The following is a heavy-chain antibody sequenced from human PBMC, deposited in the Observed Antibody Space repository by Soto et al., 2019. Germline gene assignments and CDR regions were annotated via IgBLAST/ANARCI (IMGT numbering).Heavy chain of an antibody. Sequence: PSETLSLTCTVSGGPVSSGSYYWSWIRQPPGKGLEWIGYIYYSGSTNYNPSLKSRVTISVDTSKNQFSLKLSSVTAADTAVYYCAREYYDILTGYPHYYYYGMDVWGQGTTVTVSS. CDR2: IYYSGST. D-gene: IGHD3-9*01. CDR1: GGPVSSGSYY. V-gene: IGHV4-61*01. CDR3: AREYYDILTGYPHYYYYGMDV. J-gene: IGHJ6*02.